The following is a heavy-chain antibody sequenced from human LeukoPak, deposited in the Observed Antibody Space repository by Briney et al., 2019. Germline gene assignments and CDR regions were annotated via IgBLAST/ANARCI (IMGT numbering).Heavy chain of an antibody. CDR2: IIPILGIA. CDR1: GGTFSSYA. D-gene: IGHD3-10*01. CDR3: RGGESGDYYYGMDV. V-gene: IGHV1-69*04. Sequence: SVKVSCKASGGTFSSYAISWVRQAPGQGLEWMGRIIPILGIANYAQKFQDRVTITADKSTSTAYMELSSLRSEDTAVYYCRGGESGDYYYGMDVWGQGTTVTVSS. J-gene: IGHJ6*02.